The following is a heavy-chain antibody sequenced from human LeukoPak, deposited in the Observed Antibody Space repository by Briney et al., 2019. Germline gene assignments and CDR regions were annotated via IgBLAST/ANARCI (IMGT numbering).Heavy chain of an antibody. J-gene: IGHJ4*02. Sequence: GGSLRLSCAAPEFTFSDYSMNWVRRAPGKGLEWVSSISSSSTYIYYADSVKGRFTISRDNAKNSLYLQMNSLRAEDTAVYYCARDSGYDLDYWGQGTLVTVSS. D-gene: IGHD5-12*01. CDR1: EFTFSDYS. CDR2: ISSSSTYI. CDR3: ARDSGYDLDY. V-gene: IGHV3-21*01.